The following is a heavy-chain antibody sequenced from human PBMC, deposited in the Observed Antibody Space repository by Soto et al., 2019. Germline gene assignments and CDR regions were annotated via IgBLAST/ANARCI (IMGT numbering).Heavy chain of an antibody. CDR1: DGSISSYY. CDR2: IYHSGST. J-gene: IGHJ3*02. CDR3: ARKPYYYDSSGYYDNALDAFDI. D-gene: IGHD3-22*01. Sequence: PSATLSLTCPVPDGSISSYYWSWIRQPPGKGLEWIGYIYHSGSTYYNPSLKSRVTISVDRSKNQFSLKLSSVTAADTAVYYCARKPYYYDSSGYYDNALDAFDIWGQGTMVTVSS. V-gene: IGHV4-30-2*01.